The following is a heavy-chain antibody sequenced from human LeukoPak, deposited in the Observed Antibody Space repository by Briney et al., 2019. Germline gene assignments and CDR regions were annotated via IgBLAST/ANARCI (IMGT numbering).Heavy chain of an antibody. J-gene: IGHJ4*02. D-gene: IGHD3-22*01. CDR1: GYTFTSYG. V-gene: IGHV1-18*01. Sequence: GASVKVSCKASGYTFTSYGISWVRQAPGQGLEWMEWISAYNGNTNYAQKLQGRVTMTTDTSTSTAYMELRSLRSDDTAVYYCARDYYYDSSGYYLTFDYWGQGTLVTVSS. CDR3: ARDYYYDSSGYYLTFDY. CDR2: ISAYNGNT.